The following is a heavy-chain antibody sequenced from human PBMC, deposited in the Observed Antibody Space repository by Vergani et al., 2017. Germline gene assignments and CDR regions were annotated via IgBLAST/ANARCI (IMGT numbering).Heavy chain of an antibody. V-gene: IGHV3-11*04. CDR2: ISPGASTV. D-gene: IGHD1-1*01. J-gene: IGHJ6*02. CDR3: ARNPSISTTLNYYAMDV. Sequence: VQLLESGGDLVQPGGSLRLSCAASGFKFSDHYMSWIRQAPGKGLEWVSHISPGASTVSYTDSVTGRFTVSRDNDNNSLTLDMTTLRVEDTAVYYCARNPSISTTLNYYAMDVWGQGTTVTVSS. CDR1: GFKFSDHY.